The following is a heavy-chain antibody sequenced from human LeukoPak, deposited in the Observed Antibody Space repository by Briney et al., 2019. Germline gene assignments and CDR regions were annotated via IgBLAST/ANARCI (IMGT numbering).Heavy chain of an antibody. V-gene: IGHV3-21*01. CDR1: GFTFSVYY. D-gene: IGHD3-10*01. J-gene: IGHJ4*02. CDR3: ARDLSITMVRGVSFGY. CDR2: ISGSSSYM. Sequence: GGSLRLSCTASGFTFSVYYMNWVRQAPGTGLAWVSSISGSSSYMYYADSVRGRFTISRDNAKNSLYLQMNSLRAEDTAVYYCARDLSITMVRGVSFGYWGQGTLVTVSS.